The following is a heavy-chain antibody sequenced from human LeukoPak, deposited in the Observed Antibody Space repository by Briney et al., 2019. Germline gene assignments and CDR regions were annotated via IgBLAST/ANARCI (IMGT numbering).Heavy chain of an antibody. CDR3: ARDLFYDSSGYHDC. D-gene: IGHD3-22*01. J-gene: IGHJ4*02. Sequence: SVKVSCKASGGTFSSYAISWVRQAPGQGLEWMGGIIPIFGTANYAQKFQGRVTITADESTSTAYMELSSLRSEDTAVYYCARDLFYDSSGYHDCWGQGTLVTVSS. CDR2: IIPIFGTA. V-gene: IGHV1-69*13. CDR1: GGTFSSYA.